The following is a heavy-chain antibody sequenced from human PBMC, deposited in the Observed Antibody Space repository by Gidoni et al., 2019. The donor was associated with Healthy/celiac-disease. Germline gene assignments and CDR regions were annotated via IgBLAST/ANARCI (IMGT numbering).Heavy chain of an antibody. CDR2: ISSSMSYT. J-gene: IGHJ4*02. V-gene: IGHV3-11*06. CDR1: GFPFSAYY. CDR3: APHYYDSSGGYY. D-gene: IGHD3-22*01. Sequence: QVQLVESGGGLVKPGGSLRLSCEASGFPFSAYYMSWLRLAPGKWLEWVSCISSSMSYTNYADSVKGRFTISRDNAKISRYLQMNSLRADDTAVYYCAPHYYDSSGGYYWCQGTLVTVSS.